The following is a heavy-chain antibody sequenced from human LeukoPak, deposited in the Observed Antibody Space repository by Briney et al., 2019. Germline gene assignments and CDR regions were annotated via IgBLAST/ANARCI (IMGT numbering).Heavy chain of an antibody. Sequence: GGSLRLSCAASGFTFSSYWMHWVRQPPGKGLVWVSRINNDGSSTNFADSVKGRFTISRDNAKNTLYLQMNSLRAEDTAVYYCARSRYDSSGYWDAFDIWGQGTMVTVSS. CDR1: GFTFSSYW. J-gene: IGHJ3*02. D-gene: IGHD3-22*01. CDR3: ARSRYDSSGYWDAFDI. CDR2: INNDGSST. V-gene: IGHV3-74*01.